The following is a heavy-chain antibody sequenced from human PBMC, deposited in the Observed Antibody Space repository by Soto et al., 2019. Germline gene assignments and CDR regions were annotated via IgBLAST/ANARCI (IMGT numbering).Heavy chain of an antibody. V-gene: IGHV5-51*01. D-gene: IGHD2-2*01. CDR3: GRVSINQRDGCDI. J-gene: IGHJ3*02. CDR2: IYPGDSDT. Sequence: GESLKISCKGSGFSLTTYWIGWVRQMPGKGLEWMGIIYPGDSDTRYRPSFQGQVTISADKSINTAYIHWSSLQASDSAMYYCGRVSINQRDGCDIWGQGTMDTV. CDR1: GFSLTTYW.